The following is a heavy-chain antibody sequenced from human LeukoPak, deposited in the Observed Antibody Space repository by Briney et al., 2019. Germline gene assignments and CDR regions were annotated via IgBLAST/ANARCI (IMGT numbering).Heavy chain of an antibody. V-gene: IGHV4-59*01. CDR1: GGSISSYY. CDR3: ARLTAAGTSEFDY. D-gene: IGHD6-13*01. J-gene: IGHJ4*02. CDR2: IYYSGST. Sequence: SETLSLTCTVSGGSISSYYWSWIRQPPGKGLEWIGYIYYSGSTNYNPSLKSRVTISVDTSKNQFSLKLSSVTAADTAVYYCARLTAAGTSEFDYWGQGTLGTVSS.